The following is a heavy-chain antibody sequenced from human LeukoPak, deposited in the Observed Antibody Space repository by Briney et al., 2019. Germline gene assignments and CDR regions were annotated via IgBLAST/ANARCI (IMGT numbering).Heavy chain of an antibody. CDR3: ASLYDILTGYSTDY. CDR2: IKQDGSEK. J-gene: IGHJ4*02. D-gene: IGHD3-9*01. V-gene: IGHV3-7*03. Sequence: GGSLRLSCAASGFTFSSYWMSWVRQAPGKGLEWVANIKQDGSEKYYVDSVKGRFTISRDNAKNSLYLQMNSLRAEDTAVYYCASLYDILTGYSTDYWGQGTLVTVPS. CDR1: GFTFSSYW.